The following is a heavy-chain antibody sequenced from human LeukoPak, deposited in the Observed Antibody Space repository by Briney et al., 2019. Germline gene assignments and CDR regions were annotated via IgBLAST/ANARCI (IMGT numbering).Heavy chain of an antibody. V-gene: IGHV3-23*01. J-gene: IGHJ3*02. CDR1: GFTVSSNY. D-gene: IGHD5-12*01. CDR2: ISGSGGST. Sequence: GGSLRLSCAASGFTVSSNYMSWVRQAPGKGLEWVSVISGSGGSTYYADSVKGRFTISRDNSKNTLYLQMNSLRAEDTAVYYCALPIVATVTNAFDIWGQGTMVTVSS. CDR3: ALPIVATVTNAFDI.